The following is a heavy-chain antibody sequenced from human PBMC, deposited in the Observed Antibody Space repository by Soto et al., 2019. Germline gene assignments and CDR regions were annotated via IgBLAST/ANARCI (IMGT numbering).Heavy chain of an antibody. D-gene: IGHD6-19*01. CDR3: AREYISGGIFDY. Sequence: QVHMVEAGGGLVKPGGSLRLSCAASGCTFSDYYMSWIRQAPGKGLEWVSYISSSSSYTNYADSVKGRFTISRDNAKNSLYLQMNSLRAEDTAVYYCAREYISGGIFDYWGQGTLVTVSS. CDR1: GCTFSDYY. J-gene: IGHJ4*02. CDR2: ISSSSSYT. V-gene: IGHV3-11*06.